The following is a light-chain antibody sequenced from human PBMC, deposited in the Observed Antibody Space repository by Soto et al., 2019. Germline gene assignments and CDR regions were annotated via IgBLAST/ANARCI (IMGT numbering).Light chain of an antibody. CDR1: RSDIGAYNY. CDR3: GSYPPRSNYV. Sequence: QSSLTHPAPVSGSPGQSFTISCTGTRSDIGAYNYVSWYQQRPGKAPKLMIYDVTSRPSGVSNRSSGPKPGNTVSSPILGLQAEDEADYYCGSYPPRSNYVFGAGT. CDR2: DVT. V-gene: IGLV2-14*01. J-gene: IGLJ1*01.